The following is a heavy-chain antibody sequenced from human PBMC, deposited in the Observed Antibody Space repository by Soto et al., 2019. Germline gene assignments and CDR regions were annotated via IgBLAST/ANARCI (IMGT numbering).Heavy chain of an antibody. D-gene: IGHD6-19*01. CDR2: ISSSSSYT. V-gene: IGHV3-11*05. CDR1: GFTFSDYS. CDR3: ASDLWGIAVAGTNWFDP. J-gene: IGHJ5*02. Sequence: QVQLVESGGGLVKPGGSLRLSCAASGFTFSDYSMSWIRQAPGKGLEWVSYISSSSSYTNYADSVKGRFTISRDNAKNSLYLQMNSLRAEDTAVYYCASDLWGIAVAGTNWFDPWGQGTLVTVSS.